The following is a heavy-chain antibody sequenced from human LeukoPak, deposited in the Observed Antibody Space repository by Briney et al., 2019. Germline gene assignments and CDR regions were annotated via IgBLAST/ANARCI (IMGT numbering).Heavy chain of an antibody. CDR2: VRYDGINK. CDR1: GFSFSSYG. J-gene: IGHJ4*02. Sequence: PGGSPRLSCAASGFSFSSYGMHWVRQAPGKGLEWVASVRYDGINKYYAGSVKGRFTISRDNSKNTLYLQMNSLRAEDTAMYYCAKVLYGDPYFGSWGQGALVTVSS. V-gene: IGHV3-30*02. D-gene: IGHD4-17*01. CDR3: AKVLYGDPYFGS.